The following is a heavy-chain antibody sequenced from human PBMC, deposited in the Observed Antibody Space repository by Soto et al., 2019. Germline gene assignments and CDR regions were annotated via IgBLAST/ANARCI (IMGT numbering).Heavy chain of an antibody. CDR3: ATSASGTNYFEH. V-gene: IGHV1-3*01. Sequence: QVQLVQSGTEARKPGASVKVSCRAPGYIFTGYAIQCVRQAPGQSLEWMGWIAAGNGNTRYSQKFQDRVTISRDISASTAYMELTSLRSEDTAIYYCATSASGTNYFEHWGQGTLVTVYS. CDR1: GYIFTGYA. D-gene: IGHD1-26*01. J-gene: IGHJ4*02. CDR2: IAAGNGNT.